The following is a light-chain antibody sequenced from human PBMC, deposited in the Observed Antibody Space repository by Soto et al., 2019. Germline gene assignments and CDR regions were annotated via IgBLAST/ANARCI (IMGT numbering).Light chain of an antibody. CDR2: DVS. CDR3: CSFAGSYTFWV. CDR1: SSDVGDYNY. V-gene: IGLV2-11*01. J-gene: IGLJ3*02. Sequence: QSALIQPRSVSGSPGQSVTISCTGTSSDVGDYNYVSWYQQYPGKAPKLVIYDVSKRPSGVPDRFSGSKSGNTASLTISGLQAEDEADYYCCSFAGSYTFWVFGGGTKLTVL.